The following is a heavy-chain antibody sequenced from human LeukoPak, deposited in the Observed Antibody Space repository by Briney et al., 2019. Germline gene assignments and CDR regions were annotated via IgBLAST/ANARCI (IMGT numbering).Heavy chain of an antibody. D-gene: IGHD3-9*01. CDR1: VGTFSSYT. CDR3: ARVGHDILTGYSAY. V-gene: IGHV1-69*02. J-gene: IGHJ4*02. Sequence: ASVKVSCKTSVGTFSSYTISWVRQAPGQGLEWMGRIIPILGIANYAQKFQGRVTITAGKSPSTAYLELSSLRSEDTAVYYCARVGHDILTGYSAYWGQGTLVTVSS. CDR2: IIPILGIA.